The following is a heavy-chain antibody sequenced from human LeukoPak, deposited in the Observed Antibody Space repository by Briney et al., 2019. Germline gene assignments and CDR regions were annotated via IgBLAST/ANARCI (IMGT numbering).Heavy chain of an antibody. Sequence: PGGSLRLPCAASGFTFSDYYMSWIRQAPGKGLEWVSYISSSGSTIYYADSVKGRFTISRDNAKNSLYLQMNSLRAEDTAVYYCARDCSSTSAGPFYYYYMDVWGKGTTVTVSS. CDR1: GFTFSDYY. J-gene: IGHJ6*03. D-gene: IGHD2-2*01. V-gene: IGHV3-11*04. CDR3: ARDCSSTSAGPFYYYYMDV. CDR2: ISSSGSTI.